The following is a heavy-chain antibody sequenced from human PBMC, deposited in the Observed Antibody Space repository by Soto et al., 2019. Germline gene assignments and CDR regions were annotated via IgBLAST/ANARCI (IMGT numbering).Heavy chain of an antibody. D-gene: IGHD3-3*01. CDR1: GFTFSSYA. CDR3: AKGRGLEWLFAYYFDY. CDR2: ISGSGGST. J-gene: IGHJ4*02. Sequence: EVQLLESGGGLVQPGGSLRLSCAASGFTFSSYAMSWVRQAPGKGLEWVSAISGSGGSTYYADSVKGRFTISRDNSKNTLYLQMNSLRAEDTAVYYCAKGRGLEWLFAYYFDYWGQGTLVTVSS. V-gene: IGHV3-23*01.